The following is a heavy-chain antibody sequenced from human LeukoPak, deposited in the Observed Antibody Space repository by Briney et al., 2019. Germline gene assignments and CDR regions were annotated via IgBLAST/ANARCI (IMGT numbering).Heavy chain of an antibody. CDR2: ISGSGGST. J-gene: IGHJ4*02. CDR1: GFTFSSYA. D-gene: IGHD6-19*01. Sequence: PGGSLRPSCAASGFTFSSYAMSWVRQAPGKGLEWVSVISGSGGSTYYADSVKGRFTISRDNSKNTLYLQMNSLRAEDTAVYYCAKGLGSGWYLDYWGQGTLVTVSS. V-gene: IGHV3-23*01. CDR3: AKGLGSGWYLDY.